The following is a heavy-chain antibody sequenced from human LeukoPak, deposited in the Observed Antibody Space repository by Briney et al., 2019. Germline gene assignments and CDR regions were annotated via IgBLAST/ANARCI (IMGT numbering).Heavy chain of an antibody. J-gene: IGHJ4*02. V-gene: IGHV2-5*01. CDR2: IYWHGDQ. CDR3: IHQHNLAAADT. CDR1: GFSLSASGVG. D-gene: IGHD6-13*01. Sequence: CGPTLVNPTQTLTLTCTFSGFSLSASGVGVGWIRQPPGKALEWLALIYWHGDQRYSPSLQTRLAIAKDTSKNQVVLTLTNVDPVDTATYYCIHQHNLAAADTWGQGILVTVSS.